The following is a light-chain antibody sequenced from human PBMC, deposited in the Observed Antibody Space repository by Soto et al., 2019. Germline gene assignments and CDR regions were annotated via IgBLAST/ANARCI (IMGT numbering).Light chain of an antibody. J-gene: IGKJ3*01. V-gene: IGKV3-20*01. CDR2: GAS. CDR3: QQYGSSPLT. Sequence: EIVLTQSPGNLSLSPGERATLSCRASEFIISSYLAWFQQKPGQAPRLLIYGASSRATGIPDRFSGSGSGTDFTLTISRLEPEDFAVYYCQQYGSSPLTFGPGTKVDIK. CDR1: EFIISSY.